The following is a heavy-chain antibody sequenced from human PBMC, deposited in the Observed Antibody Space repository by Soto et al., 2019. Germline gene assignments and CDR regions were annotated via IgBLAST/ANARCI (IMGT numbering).Heavy chain of an antibody. D-gene: IGHD6-19*01. Sequence: GESLKISCKGSGYSFTSYWIGWVRQMPGKGLEWMGTIYPGDSDTRYSPSFQGQVTISADKSISTAYLQWSSLKASDTAMYYCARHAVAVAAPYYYYGMDVWGQGTTVTVSS. CDR1: GYSFTSYW. V-gene: IGHV5-51*01. CDR2: IYPGDSDT. CDR3: ARHAVAVAAPYYYYGMDV. J-gene: IGHJ6*02.